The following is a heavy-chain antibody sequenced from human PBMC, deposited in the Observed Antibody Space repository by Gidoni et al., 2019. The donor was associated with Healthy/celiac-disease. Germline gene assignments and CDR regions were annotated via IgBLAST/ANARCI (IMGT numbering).Heavy chain of an antibody. J-gene: IGHJ4*02. D-gene: IGHD6-19*01. V-gene: IGHV1-69*02. CDR1: GGTFSSYT. CDR3: ARSSIAVADTFDY. Sequence: QVQLVQSGAEVKKPGSSVKVSCKASGGTFSSYTISWVRQAPGQGLEWMGRIIPILGIANYAQKFQGRVTITADKSTSTAYMELSSLRSEDTAVYYCARSSIAVADTFDYWGQGTLVTVSS. CDR2: IIPILGIA.